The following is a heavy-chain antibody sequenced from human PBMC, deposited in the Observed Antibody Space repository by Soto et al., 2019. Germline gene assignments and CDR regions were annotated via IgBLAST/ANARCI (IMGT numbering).Heavy chain of an antibody. D-gene: IGHD3-16*01. Sequence: PGGSLRLSCSASGCTFSSYCMYWVRQAPGKGLVWVSRIKTDGSITSYADSVKGRFTVSRDNARDMLYLQMNSLRAEDTAVYYCAKDMKSVPEYCGQGTRGIVS. CDR2: IKTDGSIT. V-gene: IGHV3-74*01. CDR3: AKDMKSVPEY. CDR1: GCTFSSYC. J-gene: IGHJ1*01.